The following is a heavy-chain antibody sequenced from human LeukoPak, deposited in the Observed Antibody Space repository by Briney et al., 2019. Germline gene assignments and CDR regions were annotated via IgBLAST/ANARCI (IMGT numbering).Heavy chain of an antibody. V-gene: IGHV4-39*07. CDR2: IFYSGST. J-gene: IGHJ4*02. D-gene: IGHD4-17*01. CDR3: AKDPILRSVTPRYFDY. Sequence: SETLSLTCTVSGGSISTSNYYWGWIRQPPGKGLEWIGNIFYSGSTYYSPSLRSRVTISLDTSRNQFSLKLNSVTAADTAVYYCAKDPILRSVTPRYFDYWGQGTLVTVSS. CDR1: GGSISTSNYY.